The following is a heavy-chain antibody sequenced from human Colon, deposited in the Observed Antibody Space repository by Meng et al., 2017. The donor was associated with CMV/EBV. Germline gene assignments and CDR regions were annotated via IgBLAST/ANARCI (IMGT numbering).Heavy chain of an antibody. Sequence: GASLKISCEVSGFNFRNSAMSWVRQAPGKGLEWVSGISGGATSTYYADSVKGRFTISRDTPKNTLFLQLNSLRAEDTAVYYCARGVIAVGQRHYFDVWGQGTLVTVSS. D-gene: IGHD6-19*01. V-gene: IGHV3-23*01. CDR3: ARGVIAVGQRHYFDV. J-gene: IGHJ4*02. CDR1: GFNFRNSA. CDR2: ISGGATST.